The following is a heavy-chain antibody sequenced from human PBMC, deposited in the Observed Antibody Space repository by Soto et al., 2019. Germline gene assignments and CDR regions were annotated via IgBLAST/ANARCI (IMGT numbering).Heavy chain of an antibody. CDR1: GGSFSGYY. CDR3: AVHCSSTSCYHSWFDP. Sequence: SETLSLTCAVYGGSFSGYYWSWILQPPGKGLEWIGEINHSGSTNYNPSLKSRVTISVDTSKNQFSLKLSSVTAADTAVYYCAVHCSSTSCYHSWFDPWGQGTQVTVSS. CDR2: INHSGST. V-gene: IGHV4-34*01. J-gene: IGHJ5*02. D-gene: IGHD2-2*01.